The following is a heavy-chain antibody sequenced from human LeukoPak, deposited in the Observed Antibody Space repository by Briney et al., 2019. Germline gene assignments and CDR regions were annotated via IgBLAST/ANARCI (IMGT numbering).Heavy chain of an antibody. V-gene: IGHV4-59*04. D-gene: IGHD6-13*01. CDR1: GGSISSFH. CDR2: VYNSGNT. CDR3: ARHPGGSSWFEGPDC. J-gene: IGHJ4*02. Sequence: SETLSLTCTVSGGSISSFHWSWIRQPPGKGLERIGYVYNSGNTYYNPSLKSRVAISIDTSKNQFSLKLNSVTAADTALYYCARHPGGSSWFEGPDCWGQGTLVTVSS.